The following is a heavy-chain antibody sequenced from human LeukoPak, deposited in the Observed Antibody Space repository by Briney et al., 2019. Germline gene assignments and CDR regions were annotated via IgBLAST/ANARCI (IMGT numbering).Heavy chain of an antibody. CDR3: ARIHRYGPAGYYGMDV. V-gene: IGHV2-70*11. J-gene: IGHJ6*02. Sequence: SGPTLVNPTQTLTLTCTFSGFSLRTSGMCVSWIRQPPGKALEWLARIDWGDDKYYSTSLKTRLTISKDTSKNQVVFTMTNMDPVDTATYYCARIHRYGPAGYYGMDVWGQGTTVTVSS. CDR2: IDWGDDK. D-gene: IGHD5-18*01. CDR1: GFSLRTSGMC.